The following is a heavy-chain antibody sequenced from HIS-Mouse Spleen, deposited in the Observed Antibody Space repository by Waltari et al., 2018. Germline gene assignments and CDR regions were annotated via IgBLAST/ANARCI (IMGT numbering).Heavy chain of an antibody. J-gene: IGHJ2*01. V-gene: IGHV4-39*07. CDR2: IYYSGST. CDR3: AREIPYSSSWYDWYFDL. CDR1: GGSISSSSSH. D-gene: IGHD6-13*01. Sequence: QLQLQESGPGLVKPSETLSLTCTVSGGSISSSSSHWGWIRQPPGKGLEGIGSIYYSGSTYYNPSLKSRVTISVDTSKNQFSLKLSSVTAADTAVYYCAREIPYSSSWYDWYFDLWGRGTLVTVSS.